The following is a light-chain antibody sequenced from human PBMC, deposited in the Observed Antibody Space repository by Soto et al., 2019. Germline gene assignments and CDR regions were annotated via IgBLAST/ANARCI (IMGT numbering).Light chain of an antibody. CDR3: GSFTGGITPYV. J-gene: IGLJ1*01. CDR2: EVR. V-gene: IGLV2-14*01. CDR1: MRDVGAYNL. Sequence: QSALTQPASVSGSAGQSITISCSGTMRDVGAYNLVSWYQQHPGTAPKLIIYEVRNRPSGISSRFSGSRSGNTASLTISGLQADDEADYHCGSFTGGITPYVFGTGTKLTVL.